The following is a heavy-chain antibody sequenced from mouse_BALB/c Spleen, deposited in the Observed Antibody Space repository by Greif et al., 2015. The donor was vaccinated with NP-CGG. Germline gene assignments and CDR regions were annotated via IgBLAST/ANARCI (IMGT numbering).Heavy chain of an antibody. Sequence: VQGVESGPGLVQPSRSLSITCTVSGFSLTSYGVHWVRQSPGKGLEWLGVIWSGGSTDYNAAFISRLSISKDNSKSQVFFKMNSLQANDTAIYYCARGATAMYYFDYWGQGTTLTVSS. J-gene: IGHJ2*01. CDR1: GFSLTSYG. V-gene: IGHV2-2*02. CDR2: IWSGGST. CDR3: ARGATAMYYFDY. D-gene: IGHD1-2*01.